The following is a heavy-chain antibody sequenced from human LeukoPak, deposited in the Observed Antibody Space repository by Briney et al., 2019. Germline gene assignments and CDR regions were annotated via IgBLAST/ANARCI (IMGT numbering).Heavy chain of an antibody. CDR3: ARYRVNTNDYFDY. D-gene: IGHD4-17*01. Sequence: GGSLRLSCAASGFTFSDYYMSWVRQAPGKGLEWISYISHSGNTIRYADSVMGRFTISRDNAKNSLYLQLNSLRDGDTAVYYCARYRVNTNDYFDYWGQGTLVTVSS. CDR2: ISHSGNTI. J-gene: IGHJ4*02. CDR1: GFTFSDYY. V-gene: IGHV3-11*01.